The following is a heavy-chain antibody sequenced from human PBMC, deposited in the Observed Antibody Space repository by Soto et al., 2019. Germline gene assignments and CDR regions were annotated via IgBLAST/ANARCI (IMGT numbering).Heavy chain of an antibody. CDR2: ISYSTTTI. J-gene: IGHJ3*02. CDR3: ARMGGRHAFDI. Sequence: GGSLRLSCAASGGTFGAYSMNWVRQAPGEGPEWISYISYSTTTIFYAESVQGRFTVSRDNANNSLLLHMNSLRVEDTALYYCARMGGRHAFDIWGQGTMVTVSS. D-gene: IGHD1-26*01. V-gene: IGHV3-48*01. CDR1: GGTFGAYS.